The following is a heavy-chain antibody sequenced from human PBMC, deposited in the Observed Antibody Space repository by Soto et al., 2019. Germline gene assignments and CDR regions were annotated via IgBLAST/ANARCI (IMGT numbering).Heavy chain of an antibody. Sequence: GGSLRLSCAASGFTFSSYSMNWVRQAPGKGLEWVSYISSSSSTIYYADSVKGRFTISRDNAKNSLYLQMNSLRAEDTAVYYCARDPPMVRGVIIVIMDVWGKGTTVTVSS. CDR2: ISSSSSTI. D-gene: IGHD3-10*01. J-gene: IGHJ6*03. CDR3: ARDPPMVRGVIIVIMDV. CDR1: GFTFSSYS. V-gene: IGHV3-48*01.